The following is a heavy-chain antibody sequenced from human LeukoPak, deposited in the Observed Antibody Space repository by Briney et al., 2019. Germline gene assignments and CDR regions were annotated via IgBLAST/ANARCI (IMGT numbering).Heavy chain of an antibody. CDR2: INPNSGGT. CDR1: GYTFTGYY. V-gene: IGHV1-2*02. Sequence: ASVKVSCKASGYTFTGYYMHWVRQAPGQGLEWMGWINPNSGGTNYAQKFQGRVTMTRDTSISTASMELSRLRSDDTAVYYCARALYGGGGFDCWGQGTLVTVSS. CDR3: ARALYGGGGFDC. J-gene: IGHJ4*02. D-gene: IGHD4-23*01.